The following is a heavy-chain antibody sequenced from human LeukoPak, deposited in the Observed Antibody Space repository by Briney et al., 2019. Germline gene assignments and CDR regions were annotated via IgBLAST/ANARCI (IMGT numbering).Heavy chain of an antibody. CDR2: IRYDGSNK. CDR1: GFTFISYG. J-gene: IGHJ4*02. CDR3: ASLVYCGGDCYTDY. V-gene: IGHV3-30*02. D-gene: IGHD2-21*02. Sequence: GSLRLSCAASGFTFISYGMHWVRQAPGKGLEWVAFIRYDGSNKYYADSVKGRFTISRDNAKKSLYLQMNSLRAEDTAVYYCASLVYCGGDCYTDYWGQGTLVTVSS.